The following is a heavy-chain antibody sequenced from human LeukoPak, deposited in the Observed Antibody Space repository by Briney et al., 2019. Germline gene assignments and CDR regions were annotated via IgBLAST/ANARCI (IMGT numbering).Heavy chain of an antibody. Sequence: GGSLRLSCAASGFTVSSNYMSWVRQAPGKGLEWVSVIYSGGSTYYADSGKGRFTISRDNSKNTVDLQMESLRAEDTAVYYCARYCSGGRCYSGLDPWGQGALVTVSS. V-gene: IGHV3-53*01. CDR3: ARYCSGGRCYSGLDP. CDR2: IYSGGST. J-gene: IGHJ5*02. CDR1: GFTVSSNY. D-gene: IGHD2-15*01.